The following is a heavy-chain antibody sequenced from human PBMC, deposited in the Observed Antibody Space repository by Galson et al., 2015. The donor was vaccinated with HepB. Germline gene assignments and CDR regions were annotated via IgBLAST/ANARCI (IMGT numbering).Heavy chain of an antibody. CDR1: GFTFSSYG. V-gene: IGHV3-33*01. CDR3: ARDLDYPRWYSSGWYGGGIDY. J-gene: IGHJ4*02. D-gene: IGHD6-19*01. CDR2: IWYDGSNK. Sequence: SLRLSCAASGFTFSSYGMHWVRQAPGKGLEWVAVIWYDGSNKYYADSVKGRFTISRDNSKNTLYLQMNSLRAEDTAVYYCARDLDYPRWYSSGWYGGGIDYWGQGTLVTVSS.